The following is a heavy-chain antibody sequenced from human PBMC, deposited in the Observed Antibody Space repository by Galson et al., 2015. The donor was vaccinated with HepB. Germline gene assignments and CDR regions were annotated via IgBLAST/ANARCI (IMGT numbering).Heavy chain of an antibody. CDR2: IYPGDSDT. CDR3: ARHYSSSWPYYYYYMDV. Sequence: QSGAEVKKPGESLKISCKGSGYSFTSYWIGWVRQMPGKGLEWMGIIYPGDSDTRYSPSFQGQVTISADKSISTAYLQWSSLKASDTAMYYCARHYSSSWPYYYYYMDVWGKGTTVTVSS. J-gene: IGHJ6*03. CDR1: GYSFTSYW. V-gene: IGHV5-51*01. D-gene: IGHD6-13*01.